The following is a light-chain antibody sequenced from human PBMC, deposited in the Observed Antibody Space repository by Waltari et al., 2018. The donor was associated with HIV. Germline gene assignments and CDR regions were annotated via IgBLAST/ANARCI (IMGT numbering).Light chain of an antibody. CDR1: TTEIGGDNY. J-gene: IGLJ2*01. Sequence: QSALTQPASVSGSPGKSSTISCNGTTTEIGGDNYVSWYQRHPDKAPKLIIFGVSNRPSSISSRFSGSKSGNTASLTISGLQAEDEADYYCCSYTKLTTHYVLFGGGTKLTVL. V-gene: IGLV2-14*03. CDR2: GVS. CDR3: CSYTKLTTHYVL.